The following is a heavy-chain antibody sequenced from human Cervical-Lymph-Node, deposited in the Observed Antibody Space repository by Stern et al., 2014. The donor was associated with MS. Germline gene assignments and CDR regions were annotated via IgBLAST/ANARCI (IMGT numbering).Heavy chain of an antibody. J-gene: IGHJ4*02. Sequence: VQLVESGAAVKKPGASVKVSCKASGYTFANYDINWVRQATGQGLEWMGWGNPNSGNTAYAQKFQGRVTMTRDTSINTAYMELSSLRPEDTAVYYCARSDYGDWDSWGQGTLVTVSS. CDR1: GYTFANYD. CDR2: GNPNSGNT. V-gene: IGHV1-8*01. CDR3: ARSDYGDWDS. D-gene: IGHD4-17*01.